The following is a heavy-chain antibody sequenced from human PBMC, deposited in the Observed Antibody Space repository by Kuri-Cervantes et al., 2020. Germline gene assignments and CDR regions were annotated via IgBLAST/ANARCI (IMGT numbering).Heavy chain of an antibody. Sequence: ALVKVSCKASGYTFTGYTIHWVRQAPGQRLEWMGWVNPGNGVTSYSQKLQGRVTISRDTAARTAYMELSSLTSEDTAVYYCATHDSSGFFLHWGQGTLVTVSS. CDR2: VNPGNGVT. CDR1: GYTFTGYT. V-gene: IGHV1-3*01. J-gene: IGHJ4*02. CDR3: ATHDSSGFFLH. D-gene: IGHD3-22*01.